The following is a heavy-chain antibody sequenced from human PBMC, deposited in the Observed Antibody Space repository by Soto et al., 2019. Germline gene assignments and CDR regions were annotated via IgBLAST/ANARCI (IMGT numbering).Heavy chain of an antibody. CDR3: ARVGGTGTGWFDP. CDR1: GFTFNNYG. D-gene: IGHD1-7*01. CDR2: IWYDGSNR. J-gene: IGHJ5*02. V-gene: IGHV3-33*01. Sequence: GGSLRLSCAASGFTFNNYGMHWVRQAPGKGLEWVALIWYDGSNREYADSVKGRFTISRDNSKNTLYLQMSSLRVEDTAVYYCARVGGTGTGWFDPWGQGTLVTVSS.